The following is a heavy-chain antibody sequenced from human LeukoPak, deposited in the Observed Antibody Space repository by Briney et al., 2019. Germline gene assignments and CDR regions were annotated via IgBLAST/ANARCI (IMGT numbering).Heavy chain of an antibody. CDR3: ARGRIAVAGYGMDV. CDR1: GGSFSGYY. Sequence: SETLSLTCAVYGGSFSGYYWSWIRQPPGKGLEWIGEINHSGSTNYNPSLKSRVTISVDTSKNQFSLKLSSVTAADTAVYYCARGRIAVAGYGMDVWGQGTMVTVSS. D-gene: IGHD6-19*01. J-gene: IGHJ6*02. V-gene: IGHV4-34*01. CDR2: INHSGST.